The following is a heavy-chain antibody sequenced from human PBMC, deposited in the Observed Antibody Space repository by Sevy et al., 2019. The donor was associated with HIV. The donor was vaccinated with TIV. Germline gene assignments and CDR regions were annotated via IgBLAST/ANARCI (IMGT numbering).Heavy chain of an antibody. CDR3: ARVYYYDYSGPGY. CDR2: INPSGGST. J-gene: IGHJ4*02. V-gene: IGHV1-46*04. Sequence: ASVKVSCKASGYSFTNYYIHWVRQAPGQGLEWMGVINPSGGSTSYAQKLQGRVTMTRDTSTGTVYMELSSLGSEDTAVYYCARVYYYDYSGPGYWGQGTLVTVSS. D-gene: IGHD3-22*01. CDR1: GYSFTNYY.